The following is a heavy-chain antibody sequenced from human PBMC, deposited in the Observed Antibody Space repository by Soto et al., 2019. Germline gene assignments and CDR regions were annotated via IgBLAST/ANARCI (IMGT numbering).Heavy chain of an antibody. V-gene: IGHV1-2*02. Sequence: ASVKVSCKASGYSFTAYYIHWVRQAPGQGLEWMGWINPNTGGTNYAQKFQGLVTMTRDTSINTAFMELSSLTSDDTAVYYCARAAGYCSGGCCYRVISYYYMDVWGKGTMVTVSS. CDR3: ARAAGYCSGGCCYRVISYYYMDV. CDR2: INPNTGGT. J-gene: IGHJ6*03. CDR1: GYSFTAYY. D-gene: IGHD2-15*01.